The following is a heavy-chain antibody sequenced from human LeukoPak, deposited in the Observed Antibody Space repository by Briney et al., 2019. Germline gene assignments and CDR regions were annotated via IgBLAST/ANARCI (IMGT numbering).Heavy chain of an antibody. J-gene: IGHJ5*02. D-gene: IGHD2-21*01. Sequence: SVKVSXKASGGTFSSYAISWVRQAPGQGLEWMGGIIPIFGTANYAQKFQGRVTITTDESTSTAYMELSSLRSEDTAVYYCARVVDDCFDPWGQGTLVTVSS. CDR3: ARVVDDCFDP. CDR2: IIPIFGTA. CDR1: GGTFSSYA. V-gene: IGHV1-69*05.